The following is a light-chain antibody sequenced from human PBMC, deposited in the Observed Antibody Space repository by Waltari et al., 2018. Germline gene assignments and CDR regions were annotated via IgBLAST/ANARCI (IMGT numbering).Light chain of an antibody. CDR2: FDS. J-gene: IGLJ2*01. CDR3: QVWDTSADHLVV. V-gene: IGLV3-21*04. CDR1: NIGAKS. Sequence: SYVLTQPPSVSVAPGKTASITCGGNNIGAKSVNWYQQKPGQATILLIYFDSDRPSGIPDRFSGSNSGHTATLTISRVEAGDEAAYYCQVWDTSADHLVVFGGGTNLTVV.